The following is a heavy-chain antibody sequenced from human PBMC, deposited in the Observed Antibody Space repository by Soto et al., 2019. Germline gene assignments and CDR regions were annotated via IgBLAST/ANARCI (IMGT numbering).Heavy chain of an antibody. J-gene: IGHJ2*01. CDR1: GFTFSSYG. Sequence: QVQLVESGGGVVQPGRSLRLSCAASGFTFSSYGMHWVRQAPGKGLEWVAVISYDGSNKYYADSVKGRFTISRDNSKNTLYLQMNSLRAEDTAVYYCAKEVQVGWYFDLWGRGTLVTVSS. V-gene: IGHV3-30*18. CDR2: ISYDGSNK. CDR3: AKEVQVGWYFDL.